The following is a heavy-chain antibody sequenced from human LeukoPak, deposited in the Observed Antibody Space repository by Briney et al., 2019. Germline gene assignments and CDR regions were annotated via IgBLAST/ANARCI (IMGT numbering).Heavy chain of an antibody. J-gene: IGHJ5*02. Sequence: SETLSLTCTVSGGSISSYYWSWIRQPPGKGLEWIGYIYYSGSTNYNPSLKCRVTISVDTSKNQFSLKLSSVTAADTAVYYCARDLRADYDILGYWFDPWGQGTLVTVSS. CDR2: IYYSGST. CDR3: ARDLRADYDILGYWFDP. D-gene: IGHD3-9*01. V-gene: IGHV4-59*01. CDR1: GGSISSYY.